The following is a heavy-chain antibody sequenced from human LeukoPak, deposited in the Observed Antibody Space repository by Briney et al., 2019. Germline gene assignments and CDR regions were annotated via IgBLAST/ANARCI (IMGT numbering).Heavy chain of an antibody. Sequence: ASLKVSCKASGYTFTSYGITWVRQAPERGREWMGWICTYNGNTNYAQKVQGRVTMTTDTSTRTAYMELRSLRSDDTAVYYCARGPRYSSGWDEKQNFDYWGQGTLVTVSS. D-gene: IGHD6-19*01. CDR3: ARGPRYSSGWDEKQNFDY. V-gene: IGHV1-18*01. CDR2: ICTYNGNT. J-gene: IGHJ4*02. CDR1: GYTFTSYG.